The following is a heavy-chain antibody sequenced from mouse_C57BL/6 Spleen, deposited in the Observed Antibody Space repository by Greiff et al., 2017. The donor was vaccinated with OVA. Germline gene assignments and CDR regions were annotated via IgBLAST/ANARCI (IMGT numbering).Heavy chain of an antibody. V-gene: IGHV1-52*01. CDR1: GYTLTSYW. CDR2: IDPSDSET. D-gene: IGHD2-4*01. J-gene: IGHJ1*03. CDR3: ARTGIYYDYDWYFDV. Sequence: QVQLQQPGAELVRPGSSVKLSCKASGYTLTSYWMHWVKQRPIQGLEWIGNIDPSDSETHYNQKFKDKATLTVDKSSSTAYMQLSSLTSEDSAVYYCARTGIYYDYDWYFDVWGTGTTVTVSS.